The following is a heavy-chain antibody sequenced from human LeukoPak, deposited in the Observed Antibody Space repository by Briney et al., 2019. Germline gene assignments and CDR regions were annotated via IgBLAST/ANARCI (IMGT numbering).Heavy chain of an antibody. D-gene: IGHD1-26*01. Sequence: SETLSLTCTVSGGSISSYYWSWIRQPPGKGLELIGNIYYSGSTNYNPSLKSRVTISVDTSKNQFSLKLSSVTAADTAVYYCARPRSGNFDSWGQGTLVTVSS. J-gene: IGHJ4*02. CDR3: ARPRSGNFDS. CDR2: IYYSGST. CDR1: GGSISSYY. V-gene: IGHV4-59*01.